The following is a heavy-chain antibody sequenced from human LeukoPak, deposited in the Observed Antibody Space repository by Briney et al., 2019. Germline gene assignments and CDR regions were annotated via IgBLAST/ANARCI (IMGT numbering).Heavy chain of an antibody. J-gene: IGHJ1*01. CDR3: AREWDIYYCGGDCYTEEYFQH. CDR1: GYTFIGFY. CDR2: ISAYNVNT. Sequence: ASVKVSCKASGYTFIGFYIHWVRQAPGQGLEWMGWISAYNVNTNYAQKLQGRVTMTTDTSTSTAYMELRSLRSDDTAVYYCAREWDIYYCGGDCYTEEYFQHWGQGTLVTVSS. V-gene: IGHV1-18*01. D-gene: IGHD2-21*02.